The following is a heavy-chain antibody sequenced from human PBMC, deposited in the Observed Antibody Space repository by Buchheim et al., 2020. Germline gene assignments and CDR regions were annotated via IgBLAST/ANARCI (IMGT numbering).Heavy chain of an antibody. CDR3: AREAYDILTKDNWFDP. J-gene: IGHJ5*02. CDR1: GGSISSGGYY. Sequence: QVQLQESGPGLVKPSQTLSLTCTVSGGSISSGGYYWSWIRQHPGKGLEWIGYIYYSGSTYYNPSLKSRVTISVDPSKNQFSLKLSSVTAADTAVYHCAREAYDILTKDNWFDPWGQGTL. CDR2: IYYSGST. V-gene: IGHV4-31*03. D-gene: IGHD3-9*01.